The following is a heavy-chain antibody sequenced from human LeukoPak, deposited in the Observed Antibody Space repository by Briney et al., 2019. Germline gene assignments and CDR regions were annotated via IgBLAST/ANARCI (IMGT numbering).Heavy chain of an antibody. V-gene: IGHV1-2*06. Sequence: GASVKVSCKASGGTFSSYAISWVRQAPGQGLEWMGRINPNSGGTNYAQKFQGRVTMTRDTSISTAYMELSRLRSDDTAVYYCARDQGPYYYDSSGSGFDPWGQGTLVTVSS. J-gene: IGHJ5*02. CDR1: GGTFSSYA. CDR2: INPNSGGT. D-gene: IGHD3-22*01. CDR3: ARDQGPYYYDSSGSGFDP.